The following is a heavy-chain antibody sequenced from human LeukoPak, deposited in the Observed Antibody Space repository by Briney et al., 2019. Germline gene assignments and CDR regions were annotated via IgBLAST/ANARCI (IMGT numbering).Heavy chain of an antibody. D-gene: IGHD6-19*01. J-gene: IGHJ4*02. CDR1: GFTFSDYY. CDR2: ISWNSGSI. V-gene: IGHV3-9*01. CDR3: AKDMSIAVAGVMDY. Sequence: GGSLRLSCAASGFTFSDYYMSWVRQAPGKGLEWVSGISWNSGSIGYADSVKGRFTISRDNAKNSLYLQMNSLRAEDTALYYCAKDMSIAVAGVMDYWGQGTLVTVSS.